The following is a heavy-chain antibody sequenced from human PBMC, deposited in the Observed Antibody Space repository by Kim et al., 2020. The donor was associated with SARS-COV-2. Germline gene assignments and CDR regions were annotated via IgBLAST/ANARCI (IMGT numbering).Heavy chain of an antibody. V-gene: IGHV3-30*02. D-gene: IGHD6-19*01. Sequence: GRFTISRDNAKNTLYLQMNSLRAEDTAVYYCAKDQMATSAGLYYYYGMDVWGQGTTVTVSS. CDR3: AKDQMATSAGLYYYYGMDV. J-gene: IGHJ6*02.